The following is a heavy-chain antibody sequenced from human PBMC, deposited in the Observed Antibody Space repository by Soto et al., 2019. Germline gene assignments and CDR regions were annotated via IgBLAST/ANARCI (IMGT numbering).Heavy chain of an antibody. Sequence: KRLEWVGRIRSKANSYATAYAASVKGRFTISRDDSKNTAYLQMNSLKTEDTAVYYCTRTALLRYCSGGSCYYYYGMDVWGQGTTVTVSS. V-gene: IGHV3-73*01. CDR2: IRSKANSYAT. J-gene: IGHJ6*02. CDR3: TRTALLRYCSGGSCYYYYGMDV. D-gene: IGHD2-15*01.